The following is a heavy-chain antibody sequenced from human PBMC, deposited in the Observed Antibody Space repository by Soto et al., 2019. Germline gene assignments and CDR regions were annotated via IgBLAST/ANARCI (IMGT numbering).Heavy chain of an antibody. J-gene: IGHJ4*02. CDR2: IDPSDSYT. D-gene: IGHD3-9*01. V-gene: IGHV5-10-1*01. Sequence: GESLKISCKGSGYSFTSYWISWVRQMPGKGLEWMGRIDPSDSYTNYSPSFQGHVTISADKSISTAYLQWSSLKASDTAMYYCARQLSRTGYPVYFDYWGQGTLVTVSS. CDR3: ARQLSRTGYPVYFDY. CDR1: GYSFTSYW.